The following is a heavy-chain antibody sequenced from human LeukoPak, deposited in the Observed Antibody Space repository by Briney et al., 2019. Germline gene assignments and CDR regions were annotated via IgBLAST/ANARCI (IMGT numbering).Heavy chain of an antibody. Sequence: PSETLSLTCTVSGGSISSGSYYWSWIRQPPGKGLEWIGYIYYSGSTNYNPSLKSRVTISVDTSKNQFSLKLSSVTAADTAVYYCARSNYYDSSGYLYYYFYYMDVWGKGTTVTVSS. CDR1: GGSISSGSYY. CDR3: ARSNYYDSSGYLYYYFYYMDV. CDR2: IYYSGST. D-gene: IGHD3-22*01. J-gene: IGHJ6*03. V-gene: IGHV4-61*01.